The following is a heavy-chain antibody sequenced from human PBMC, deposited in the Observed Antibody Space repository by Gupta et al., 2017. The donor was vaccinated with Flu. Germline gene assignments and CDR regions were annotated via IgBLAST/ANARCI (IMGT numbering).Heavy chain of an antibody. CDR3: AYLHPHYDRRKFFDF. D-gene: IGHD3-16*01. Sequence: QITLKQSGPTLVKPTQTLTVTCTFSGFSLSASGVGVGWIRQTPGKALEWLGIIYWNDDRPCSPSLRNRLTISKYTSKNQVALNRTYMDPVDTATYYGAYLHPHYDRRKFFDFWGQGTVVTVSS. V-gene: IGHV2-5*01. J-gene: IGHJ3*01. CDR2: IYWNDDR. CDR1: GFSLSASGVG.